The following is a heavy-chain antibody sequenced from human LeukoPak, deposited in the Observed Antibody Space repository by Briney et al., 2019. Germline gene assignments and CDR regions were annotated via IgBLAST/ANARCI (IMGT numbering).Heavy chain of an antibody. D-gene: IGHD1-1*01. CDR1: GFTFSTYG. V-gene: IGHV3-33*01. CDR3: ARIRWTNDWKYYSDY. J-gene: IGHJ4*02. Sequence: GSSLRLSCAGSGFTFSTYGMHWVRQTPGKGLEWVAVIWHDGSKTYYAESVKGRFTISRDNSKDTLYLELNSLRAEDTAVYYCARIRWTNDWKYYSDYWGQGTLVTVSS. CDR2: IWHDGSKT.